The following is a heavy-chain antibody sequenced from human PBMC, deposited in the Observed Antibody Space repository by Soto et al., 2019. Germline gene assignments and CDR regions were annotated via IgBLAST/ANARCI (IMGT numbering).Heavy chain of an antibody. CDR3: ARLPSRHLVDY. CDR1: GGSINSSGYY. CDR2: MFYGVST. V-gene: IGHV4-39*01. D-gene: IGHD3-3*02. Sequence: SETLSLTCTVSGGSINSSGYYWGWIRQPPGKGLEWIGSMFYGVSTYYNPSLKSRVTVSVDTSKNQFSLNLRSVTAADTAVYYCARLPSRHLVDYWGQGTLVTVSS. J-gene: IGHJ4*02.